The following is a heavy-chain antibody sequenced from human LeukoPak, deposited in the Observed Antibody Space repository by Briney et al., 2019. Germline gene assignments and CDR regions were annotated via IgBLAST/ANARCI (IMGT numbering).Heavy chain of an antibody. CDR2: IYYSGGT. V-gene: IGHV4-31*03. Sequence: SQTLSLTCTVSGGSISSGGYYWSWLRQHPGTGLEWIGYIYYSGGTYYNPSLKSRVTISVDTSKNQFSLKLSSVTAADTAVYYCARVGYSSGWSIFDYWGQGTLVTVSS. J-gene: IGHJ4*02. CDR1: GGSISSGGYY. D-gene: IGHD6-19*01. CDR3: ARVGYSSGWSIFDY.